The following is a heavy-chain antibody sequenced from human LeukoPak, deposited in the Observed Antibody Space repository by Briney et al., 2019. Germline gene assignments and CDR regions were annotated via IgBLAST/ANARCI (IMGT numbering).Heavy chain of an antibody. D-gene: IGHD1-14*01. CDR3: ATDRTLNANWFDP. CDR1: GYTFTSYG. Sequence: ASVKVSCKASGYTFTSYGISWVRQAPGKGLEWMGGFDPEDGETIYAQKFQGRVTMTEDTSTDTAYMELSSLRSEDTAVYYCATDRTLNANWFDPWGQGTLVTVSS. J-gene: IGHJ5*02. V-gene: IGHV1-24*01. CDR2: FDPEDGET.